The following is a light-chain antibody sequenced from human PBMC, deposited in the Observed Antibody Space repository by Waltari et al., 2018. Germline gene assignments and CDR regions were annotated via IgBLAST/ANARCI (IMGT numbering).Light chain of an antibody. CDR2: GKN. CDR3: HSRDSSGDVV. J-gene: IGLJ2*01. CDR1: SLRTYY. Sequence: SSELTQDPAVSVALGQTVGITCQGDSLRTYYVSWFHQKPGQAPALVIYGKNNRPSGIPVRFSASSSGSTASLTSIGAQAEDEADYYCHSRDSSGDVVIGGGTKLTVV. V-gene: IGLV3-19*01.